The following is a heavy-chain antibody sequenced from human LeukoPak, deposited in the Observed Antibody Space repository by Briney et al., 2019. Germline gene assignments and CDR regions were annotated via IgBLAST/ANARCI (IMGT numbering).Heavy chain of an antibody. J-gene: IGHJ4*02. D-gene: IGHD1-26*01. CDR2: ISSSSSYI. Sequence: GGSLRLSCAASGLTFSSYSMNWVRQAPGKGLVWVSSISSSSSYIYYADSVKGRFTISRDNAKNSLYLQMNSLRAEDTAVYYCARGIKTEEWELLGYFDYWGQGTLVTVSS. CDR1: GLTFSSYS. CDR3: ARGIKTEEWELLGYFDY. V-gene: IGHV3-21*01.